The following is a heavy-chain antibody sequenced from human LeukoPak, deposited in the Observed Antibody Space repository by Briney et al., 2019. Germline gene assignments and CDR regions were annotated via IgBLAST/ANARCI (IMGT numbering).Heavy chain of an antibody. J-gene: IGHJ4*02. CDR3: ASGESHVVFDY. V-gene: IGHV1-69*04. Sequence: SVKVSCKASGGTFSSYAISWVRRAPGQGLEWMGRIIPILGIANYAQKFQGRVTITADKSTSTAYMELSSLRSEDTAVYYCASGESHVVFDYWGQGTLVTVSS. D-gene: IGHD3-10*01. CDR2: IIPILGIA. CDR1: GGTFSSYA.